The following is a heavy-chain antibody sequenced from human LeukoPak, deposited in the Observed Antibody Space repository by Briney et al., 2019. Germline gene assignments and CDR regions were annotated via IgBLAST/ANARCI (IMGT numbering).Heavy chain of an antibody. Sequence: SQTLSLTCDISGDSVSTNSAAWNWIRQSPSRGLEWLGRTYYQSKWYNDYAVSVKGRITINPGTSKNQFSLQLNSVTPEDTAIYYCARNHFYDSTRAFDRWGQGILVTVSS. CDR2: TYYQSKWYN. J-gene: IGHJ5*02. CDR3: ARNHFYDSTRAFDR. D-gene: IGHD3-22*01. CDR1: GDSVSTNSAA. V-gene: IGHV6-1*01.